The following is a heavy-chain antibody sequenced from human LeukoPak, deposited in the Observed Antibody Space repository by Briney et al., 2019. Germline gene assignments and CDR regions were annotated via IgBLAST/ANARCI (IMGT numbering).Heavy chain of an antibody. J-gene: IGHJ6*04. CDR1: GGSFSGYY. CDR2: INHSGST. Sequence: ASETLSLTCAVYGGSFSGYYWSWIRQPPGKGLEWIGEINHSGSTNYNPSLKSRVTISVDTSKNQFSLKLSSVTAADTAVYYCARLSMLAYCSGGSCSLAMDVWGKGTTVTISS. V-gene: IGHV4-34*01. CDR3: ARLSMLAYCSGGSCSLAMDV. D-gene: IGHD2-15*01.